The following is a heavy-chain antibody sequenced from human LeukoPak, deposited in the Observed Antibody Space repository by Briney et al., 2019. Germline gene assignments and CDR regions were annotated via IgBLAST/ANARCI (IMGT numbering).Heavy chain of an antibody. Sequence: PGGSLRLSCAASGFTFSDYYMSWIRQAPGKGLEWVSLISGSGDSTYYADSVKGRFTISRDNSKNTLYLQMNSLRAEDTALYYCAKKTDSGSPGGFDPWGQGTLVTVSS. V-gene: IGHV3-23*01. CDR3: AKKTDSGSPGGFDP. D-gene: IGHD1-26*01. CDR2: ISGSGDST. CDR1: GFTFSDYY. J-gene: IGHJ5*02.